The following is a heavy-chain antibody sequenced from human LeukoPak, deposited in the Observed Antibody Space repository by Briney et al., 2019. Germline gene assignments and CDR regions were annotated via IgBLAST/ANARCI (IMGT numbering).Heavy chain of an antibody. V-gene: IGHV3-53*01. CDR2: IYSGGST. CDR1: GFTVSSNY. Sequence: PGGSLRLSCAASGFTVSSNYMSWVRQAPGKGLEWVSVIYSGGSTYYADSVKGRFTISRDNSKNTLYLQMNSLRAEDTAVYCCARARAGAGTFFFDYWGQGTLVTVSS. CDR3: ARARAGAGTFFFDY. D-gene: IGHD6-13*01. J-gene: IGHJ4*02.